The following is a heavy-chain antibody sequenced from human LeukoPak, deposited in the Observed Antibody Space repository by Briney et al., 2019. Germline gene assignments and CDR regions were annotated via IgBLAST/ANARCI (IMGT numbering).Heavy chain of an antibody. J-gene: IGHJ6*03. Sequence: GGSLRLSCAASGFTFSSYGMSWVRQAPGKGLEWVSAISGSGGSTYYADSVKGRFTISRDNSKNTLYLQMNSLRAEDTAVYYCAKRSSGYLYYYYMDVWGKGTTVTISS. V-gene: IGHV3-23*01. CDR3: AKRSSGYLYYYYMDV. CDR2: ISGSGGST. CDR1: GFTFSSYG. D-gene: IGHD3-22*01.